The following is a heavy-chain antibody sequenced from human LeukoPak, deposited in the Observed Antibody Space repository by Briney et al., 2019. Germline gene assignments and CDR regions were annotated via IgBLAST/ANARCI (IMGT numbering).Heavy chain of an antibody. J-gene: IGHJ4*02. CDR1: GYAITSHF. CDR2: IHPDGETT. D-gene: IGHD6-25*01. V-gene: IGHV1-46*01. Sequence: ASVKVSCKTSGYAITSHFMHWVRQAPGQGLEWLGTIHPDGETTTYGQKFQGRVTMTCDTSTSTVYMDLSSLRSEDTAVYYCAREAIAAGKNFDYWGQGTQVTVSS. CDR3: AREAIAAGKNFDY.